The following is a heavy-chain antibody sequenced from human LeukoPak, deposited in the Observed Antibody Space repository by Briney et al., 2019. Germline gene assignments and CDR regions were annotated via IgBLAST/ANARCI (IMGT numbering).Heavy chain of an antibody. J-gene: IGHJ5*02. D-gene: IGHD6-19*01. CDR2: IYYSGST. CDR1: GGSISSSSYY. Sequence: SETLSLTCTVSGGSISSSSYYWGWIRQPPGKGLEWIGSIYYSGSTYYNPSLKSRVTISVDTSKNQFSLKLSSVTAADTAVYYCARRLGQWPADNWFDPWGQGTLVTVSS. V-gene: IGHV4-39*01. CDR3: ARRLGQWPADNWFDP.